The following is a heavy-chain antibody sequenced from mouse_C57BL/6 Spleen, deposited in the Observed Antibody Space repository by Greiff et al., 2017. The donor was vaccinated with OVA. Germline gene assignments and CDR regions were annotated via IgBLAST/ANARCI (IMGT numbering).Heavy chain of an antibody. D-gene: IGHD2-4*01. Sequence: QVQLKQPGAELVKPGASVKMSCKASGYTFTSYWITWVKQRPGQGLEWIGDIYPGSGSTNYNEKFKSKATLKVDTSSSTAYMQLSSLTSEDSAVYYCAREDYGRGPFAYWGQGTLVTVSA. CDR3: AREDYGRGPFAY. CDR2: IYPGSGST. V-gene: IGHV1-55*01. CDR1: GYTFTSYW. J-gene: IGHJ3*01.